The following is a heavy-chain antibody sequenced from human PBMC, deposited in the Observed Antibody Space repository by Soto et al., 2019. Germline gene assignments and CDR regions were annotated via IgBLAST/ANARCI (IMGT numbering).Heavy chain of an antibody. Sequence: SETLSLTCAVYGGSFSGYYWSWIRQPPGKGLEWIGEINHSGSTNYNPSLKSRVTISVDTSKNQFSLKLSSVTAADTAVYYCARLNIAARPFWGQGTLVTVSS. CDR3: ARLNIAARPF. D-gene: IGHD6-6*01. V-gene: IGHV4-34*01. J-gene: IGHJ4*02. CDR1: GGSFSGYY. CDR2: INHSGST.